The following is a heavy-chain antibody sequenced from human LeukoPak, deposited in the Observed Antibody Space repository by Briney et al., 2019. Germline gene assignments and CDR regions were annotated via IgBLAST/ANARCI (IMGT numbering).Heavy chain of an antibody. V-gene: IGHV4-34*01. CDR3: ARGNMWDYRRYYYYMDV. Sequence: ASDTLSLTCAVNGGSFSRYYWSWIRQPPGKGLEWIGEINHSGSTNYNPSLKSRVTISVDTSKNQFSLKLNSVTAADTAIYYCARGNMWDYRRYYYYMDVWGKGTTVTVSS. J-gene: IGHJ6*03. D-gene: IGHD4-11*01. CDR2: INHSGST. CDR1: GGSFSRYY.